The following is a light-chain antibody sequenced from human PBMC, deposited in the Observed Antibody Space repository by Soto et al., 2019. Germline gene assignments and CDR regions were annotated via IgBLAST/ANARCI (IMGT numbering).Light chain of an antibody. J-gene: IGKJ4*01. CDR2: WAS. CDR1: QSVLYSSNNTDY. V-gene: IGKV4-1*01. CDR3: QQYYSTPLT. Sequence: DIVMTQSPASLAVPLGEKAPINCKSSQSVLYSSNNTDYLAWYQQKPGQPPKLLIYWASTRESGVPDRFSGSGSGTDFTLTISSLQAEDVAVYYCQQYYSTPLTFGGGTKVDIK.